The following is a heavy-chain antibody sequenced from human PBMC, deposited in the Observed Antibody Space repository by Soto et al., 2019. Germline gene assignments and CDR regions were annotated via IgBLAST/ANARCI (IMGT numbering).Heavy chain of an antibody. CDR3: VRTFDWLSFSYYYYYGMDV. Sequence: PSETLSLTCAVYGGSFSGYYWSWIRQPPGKGLEWIGEINHSGSTNYNPSLKSRVTISVDTSKNQFSLKLSSVTAADTAVYYCVRTFDWLSFSYYYYYGMDVWGQGTTVTVSS. CDR1: GGSFSGYY. J-gene: IGHJ6*02. CDR2: INHSGST. D-gene: IGHD3-9*01. V-gene: IGHV4-34*01.